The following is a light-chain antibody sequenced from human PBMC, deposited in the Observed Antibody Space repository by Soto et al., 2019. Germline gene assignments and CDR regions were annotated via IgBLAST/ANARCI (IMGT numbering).Light chain of an antibody. CDR2: GAS. V-gene: IGKV3-15*01. CDR3: QQYNNWPPVT. J-gene: IGKJ5*01. Sequence: IVMTQSPATLSVSPGERATLSCRASQNVNSNLAWYQQKPGQAPRLLIYGASTRATGVPARFSGSGSGTEFTLTINRLQSEDFADYYCQQYNNWPPVTFGQGTRLELK. CDR1: QNVNSN.